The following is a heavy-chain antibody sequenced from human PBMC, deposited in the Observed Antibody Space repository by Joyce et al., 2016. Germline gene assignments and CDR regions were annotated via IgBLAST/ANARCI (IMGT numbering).Heavy chain of an antibody. D-gene: IGHD2-15*01. V-gene: IGHV4-39*01. CDR3: AKHLSHNLSKLSSSGASCYNCSFDP. J-gene: IGHJ5*02. CDR1: GGSISSSSYY. CDR2: FSYSGST. Sequence: QLQLQESGPGLVKPSETLSLTCTVSGGSISSSSYYWGWVRQPPGMGREWIGTFSYSGSTNYNPSLKSRVTMSVDTSKNQFSLKLSSVTATDTAIYYCAKHLSHNLSKLSSSGASCYNCSFDPWGQGTLVTVSS.